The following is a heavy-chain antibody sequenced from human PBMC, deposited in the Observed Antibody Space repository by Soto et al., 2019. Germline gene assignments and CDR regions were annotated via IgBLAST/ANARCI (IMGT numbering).Heavy chain of an antibody. CDR1: GGTFSSYT. CDR2: IIPILGIA. Sequence: QVQLVQSGAEVKKPGSSVKVSCKASGGTFSSYTISWVRQAPGQGLEWMGRIIPILGIANYSQKFQGRVTITADKSTSTAYRELSSLRSEDTAVYYCARTYYYDSSSYYSSFDYWGQGTLVTVSS. J-gene: IGHJ4*01. D-gene: IGHD3-22*01. CDR3: ARTYYYDSSSYYSSFDY. V-gene: IGHV1-69*02.